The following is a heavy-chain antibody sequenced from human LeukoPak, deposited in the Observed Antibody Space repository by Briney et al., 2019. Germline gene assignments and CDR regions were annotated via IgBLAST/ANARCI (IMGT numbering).Heavy chain of an antibody. D-gene: IGHD2-21*02. CDR1: GGSISSYY. CDR3: ARVSVVVTAAFDY. V-gene: IGHV4-59*12. CDR2: IYYSGST. Sequence: SETLSLTCTVSGGSISSYYWSWIRQPPGKGLEWIGYIYYSGSTNYNPSLKSRITISVDTSKNQFSLKLSSVTAADTAVYYCARVSVVVTAAFDYWGQGTLVTVSS. J-gene: IGHJ4*02.